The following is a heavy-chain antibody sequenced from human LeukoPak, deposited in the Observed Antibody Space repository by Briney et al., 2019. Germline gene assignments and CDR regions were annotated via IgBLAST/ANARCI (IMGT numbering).Heavy chain of an antibody. CDR2: IIPIFGTA. CDR1: GGTFSSYA. D-gene: IGHD2-2*01. V-gene: IGHV1-69*13. Sequence: ASVKVSCKASGGTFSSYAISWVRQAPGQGLEWMGGIIPIFGTANYAQKFQGRVTITADESTSTAYMELSSLRSEDTAVYYCARPYCSSTSCYDWFDLWGQGTLVTVSS. CDR3: ARPYCSSTSCYDWFDL. J-gene: IGHJ5*02.